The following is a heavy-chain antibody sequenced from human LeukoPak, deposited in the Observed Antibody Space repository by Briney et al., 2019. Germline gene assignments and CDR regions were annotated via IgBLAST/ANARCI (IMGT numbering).Heavy chain of an antibody. J-gene: IGHJ6*03. V-gene: IGHV4-38-2*02. Sequence: SETLSLTCTVSGYSISSGYYWGWIRQPPGKGLEWIGSIYHNGRTFYNPSLKSRVTISVDTSKNQFSLKLTSVTAADTAVYYCARVEEGYGSGRRENYYYYYMDVWGKGTTVTISS. CDR1: GYSISSGYY. CDR3: ARVEEGYGSGRRENYYYYYMDV. CDR2: IYHNGRT. D-gene: IGHD3-10*01.